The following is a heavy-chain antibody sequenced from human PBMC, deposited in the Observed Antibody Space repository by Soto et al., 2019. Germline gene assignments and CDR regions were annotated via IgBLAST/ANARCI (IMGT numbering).Heavy chain of an antibody. Sequence: ASVKVSCKASGYTFTSYGISWLRQAPGLGPEWMGWISGYNGDTDITQKVQGRLTMTRDTSTSTAYMELRSLRSADTAVYYCARDKMIYTFGSGTFDYWGQGTVVTVSS. CDR2: ISGYNGDT. CDR3: ARDKMIYTFGSGTFDY. D-gene: IGHD3-10*01. CDR1: GYTFTSYG. J-gene: IGHJ4*02. V-gene: IGHV1-18*04.